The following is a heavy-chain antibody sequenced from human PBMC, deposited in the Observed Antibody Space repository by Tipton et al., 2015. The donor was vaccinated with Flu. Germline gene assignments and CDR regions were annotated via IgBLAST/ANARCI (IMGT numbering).Heavy chain of an antibody. CDR3: ATGGRIGFDWSIQHDY. D-gene: IGHD3-9*01. V-gene: IGHV3-33*01. J-gene: IGHJ4*02. CDR1: GFTFSSYG. Sequence: SLRLSCAASGFTFSSYGMHWVRQAPGKGLEWVAVIWYDGSNKYYADSVKDRFTISRDNSKNTLYLQMNSLRAEDTAVYYCATGGRIGFDWSIQHDYWGQGTLVTVSS. CDR2: IWYDGSNK.